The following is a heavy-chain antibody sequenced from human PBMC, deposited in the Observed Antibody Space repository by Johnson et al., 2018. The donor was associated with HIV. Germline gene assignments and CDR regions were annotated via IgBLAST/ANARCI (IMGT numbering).Heavy chain of an antibody. CDR2: ISWNRGSI. Sequence: VQLVESGGGLVQPGRSLRLSCVASGFTFDDYAMHWVRQVSGKGLEWVSGISWNRGSIGYVDSVKGRFTISRDNAKNSLYLQMNSLRAEDTAVYYCASLVGSSSGEAFDIWGQGTRVTGAS. CDR1: GFTFDDYA. D-gene: IGHD6-6*01. CDR3: ASLVGSSSGEAFDI. J-gene: IGHJ3*02. V-gene: IGHV3-9*01.